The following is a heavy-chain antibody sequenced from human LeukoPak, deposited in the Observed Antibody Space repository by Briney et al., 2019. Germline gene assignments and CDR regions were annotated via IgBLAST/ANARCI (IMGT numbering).Heavy chain of an antibody. Sequence: GGSLRLSCAASGFTFSIFAMSGVRQAPGKGLEWVSTIDGGGSGRYYADSVKGRFTISRDNSENTLYLQITRLRADDTAVYYCAKDQPADGYNSIWGRGTLVAVSS. V-gene: IGHV3-23*01. J-gene: IGHJ4*02. D-gene: IGHD5-24*01. CDR3: AKDQPADGYNSI. CDR1: GFTFSIFA. CDR2: IDGGGSGR.